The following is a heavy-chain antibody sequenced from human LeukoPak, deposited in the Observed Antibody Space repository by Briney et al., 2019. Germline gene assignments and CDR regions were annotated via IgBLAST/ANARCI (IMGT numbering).Heavy chain of an antibody. CDR3: TRDQTPYY. Sequence: GGSLRLSCAASGFTFGDYAMTWVRQAPGKGLEWVGFIRSKIYGGTPEYAASVKGRFTISRDDSKGVAYLQMNSLKTEDTAVYYCTRDQTPYYWGQGTLVTVSS. CDR2: IRSKIYGGTP. V-gene: IGHV3-49*04. CDR1: GFTFGDYA. J-gene: IGHJ4*02.